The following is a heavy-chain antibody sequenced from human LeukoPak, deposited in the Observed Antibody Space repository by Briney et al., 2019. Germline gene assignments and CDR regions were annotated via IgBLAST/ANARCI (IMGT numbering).Heavy chain of an antibody. Sequence: PGGSLRLSCAASGFTFSSYAMHWVRQAPGKGLEWVAVISYDGSNKYYADSVKGRFTISRDNSKNTLYLQMNSLRAEDTAVYYCAKDQGFQQWLVTYFDYWGQGTLVTVSS. CDR2: ISYDGSNK. V-gene: IGHV3-30-3*01. CDR1: GFTFSSYA. CDR3: AKDQGFQQWLVTYFDY. J-gene: IGHJ4*02. D-gene: IGHD6-19*01.